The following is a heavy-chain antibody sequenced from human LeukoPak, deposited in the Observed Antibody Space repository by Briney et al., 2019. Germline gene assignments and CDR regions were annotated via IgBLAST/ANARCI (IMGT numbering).Heavy chain of an antibody. Sequence: PGVPLRLPCAPSVYPLSIYNVHWVPHATGKARECVSYISSSDGIIYYADSVKGRFTISRDNAKNSLYLQMNSLRAEDTAVYYCARGPCTSCYVGEPFDIWGQGTMVIVSS. CDR1: VYPLSIYN. CDR2: ISSSDGII. D-gene: IGHD2-2*01. V-gene: IGHV3-48*03. CDR3: ARGPCTSCYVGEPFDI. J-gene: IGHJ3*02.